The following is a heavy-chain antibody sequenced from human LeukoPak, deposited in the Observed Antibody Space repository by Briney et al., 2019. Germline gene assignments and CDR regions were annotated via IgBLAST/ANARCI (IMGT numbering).Heavy chain of an antibody. D-gene: IGHD3-10*01. Sequence: ASVKVSCKASGYTFPSYYMHWVRQAPGQGLEWMGVINPSGGNTNSAQKFQGRVTMTRDTSTRTVYMELSSLRSEDTAVYYCARRMRVASYRGYYYYYMDVWGKGTTVTVSS. V-gene: IGHV1-46*01. J-gene: IGHJ6*03. CDR3: ARRMRVASYRGYYYYYMDV. CDR1: GYTFPSYY. CDR2: INPSGGNT.